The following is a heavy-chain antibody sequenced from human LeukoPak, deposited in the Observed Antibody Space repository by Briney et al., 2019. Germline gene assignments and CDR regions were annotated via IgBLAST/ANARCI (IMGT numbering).Heavy chain of an antibody. V-gene: IGHV3-23*01. CDR2: VSGNGGST. CDR1: KFTFSNYA. CDR3: ARDREYPDAGTDY. J-gene: IGHJ4*02. D-gene: IGHD3-10*01. Sequence: GGSLRLSCAASKFTFSNYAMSWVRQAPGKGLEWVSGVSGNGGSTYYADSVKGRFTISRDNAKNSLYLQMNSLRAEDTAVYYCARDREYPDAGTDYWGQGTLVTVSS.